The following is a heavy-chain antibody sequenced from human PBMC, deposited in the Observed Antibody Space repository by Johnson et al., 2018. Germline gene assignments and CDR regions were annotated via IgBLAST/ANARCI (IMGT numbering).Heavy chain of an antibody. CDR1: GFTVSSTY. CDR2: IYSGGST. Sequence: VQLGESGGGLIQPGGSLRLSCAASGFTVSSTYMSWVRQAPGKGLEWVSVIYSGGSTYSAASLKGRFTISRDNSKNTLYLQKNSLRAEDTAVSSCARDSADRKGAFDIWGQGTMVTVSS. D-gene: IGHD1-14*01. J-gene: IGHJ3*02. CDR3: ARDSADRKGAFDI. V-gene: IGHV3-53*01.